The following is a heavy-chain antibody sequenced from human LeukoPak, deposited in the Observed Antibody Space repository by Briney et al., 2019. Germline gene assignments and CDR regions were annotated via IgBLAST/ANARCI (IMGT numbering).Heavy chain of an antibody. Sequence: PSETLSLTCTVSGGSINSGGYYWSWIRQHPGKGLEWIGYIYYSGSSYYNPSLRSRVTISVDTSKNHFSLKLSSVTAADTAVYYCARNRDGYNSFDYWGQGTLVTVSS. CDR3: ARNRDGYNSFDY. CDR2: IYYSGSS. CDR1: GGSINSGGYY. J-gene: IGHJ4*02. V-gene: IGHV4-31*03. D-gene: IGHD5-24*01.